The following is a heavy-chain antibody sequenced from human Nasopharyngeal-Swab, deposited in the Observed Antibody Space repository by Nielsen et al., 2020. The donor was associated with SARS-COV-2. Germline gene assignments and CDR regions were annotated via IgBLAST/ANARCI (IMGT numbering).Heavy chain of an antibody. J-gene: IGHJ5*02. D-gene: IGHD6-13*01. CDR2: INAGNGNT. CDR3: ARVHWDSSSWYMYNWFDP. CDR1: GYTFTSYA. Sequence: ASVKVSCKTSGYTFTSYAMHWVRQAPGQRLEWMGWINAGNGNTKNSQKFQGRVTITRDTSASTAYMELSSLRSEDTAVYYCARVHWDSSSWYMYNWFDPWGQGTLVTVSS. V-gene: IGHV1-3*01.